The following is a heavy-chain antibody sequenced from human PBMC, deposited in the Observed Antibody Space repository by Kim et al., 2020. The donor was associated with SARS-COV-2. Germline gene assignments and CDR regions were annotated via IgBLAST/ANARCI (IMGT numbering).Heavy chain of an antibody. V-gene: IGHV1-69*13. CDR2: IIPIFGTA. CDR1: GGTFSSYA. D-gene: IGHD5-12*01. J-gene: IGHJ6*02. CDR3: ATCGVATTEYGMDV. Sequence: SVKVSCKASGGTFSSYAISWVRQAPGQGLEWMGGIIPIFGTANYAQKLQGRVTITADESTSTAYMELSSLRSEDTAVYYCATCGVATTEYGMDVWGQGTTVTVSS.